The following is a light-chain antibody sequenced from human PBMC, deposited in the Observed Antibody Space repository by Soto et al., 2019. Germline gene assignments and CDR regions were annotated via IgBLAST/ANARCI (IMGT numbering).Light chain of an antibody. CDR3: QQRTSWPPWT. J-gene: IGKJ1*01. CDR1: QSVSSSY. V-gene: IGKV3D-20*02. Sequence: EIVLTQSPGTLSLSPGERATLSCRASQSVSSSYLAWYQQKPGQAPRLLIYGASSRANGIPVRFSGSGSGTDLTLTISRLEPEDFAVYYCQQRTSWPPWTFGQGTKVDIK. CDR2: GAS.